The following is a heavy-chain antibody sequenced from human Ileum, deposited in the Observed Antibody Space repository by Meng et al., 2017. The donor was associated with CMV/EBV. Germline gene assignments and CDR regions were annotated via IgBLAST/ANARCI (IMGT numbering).Heavy chain of an antibody. Sequence: SCGSLSLPGPPWRWLRQHPGEGLEWIAQIYSTGNTYYIPSLKSRVTISIDTSKNQFSLELTAVSAADTAVYYCAYYYMAGWCQGPWGQGTLVTVSS. J-gene: IGHJ5*02. CDR2: IYSTGNT. V-gene: IGHV4-31*02. CDR3: AYYYMAGWCQGP. D-gene: IGHD3-10*01. CDR1: CGSLSLPGPP.